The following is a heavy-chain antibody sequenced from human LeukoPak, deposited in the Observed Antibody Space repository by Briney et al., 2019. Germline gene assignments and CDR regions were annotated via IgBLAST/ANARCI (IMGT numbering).Heavy chain of an antibody. CDR3: ARDPPYYDILTGYFTRSFDY. V-gene: IGHV3-48*03. J-gene: IGHJ4*02. Sequence: GGSLSLSCAASGFTFSSYEMKWVRQAPGKGLEWVPYIRSSGSTIYYADSVKGRFTISRDNAKNSLYLQMNSLSAEDTAVYYCARDPPYYDILTGYFTRSFDYWGQGTLVTVSS. CDR1: GFTFSSYE. CDR2: IRSSGSTI. D-gene: IGHD3-9*01.